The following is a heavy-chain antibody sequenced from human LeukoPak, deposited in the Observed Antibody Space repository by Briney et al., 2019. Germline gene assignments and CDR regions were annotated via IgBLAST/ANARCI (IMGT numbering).Heavy chain of an antibody. Sequence: SETLSLTCTVSGGSISSGGYYWSWIRQHPGKGLEWIGYIYYSGSTYYNPSLKSRVTISVDTSKNQFSLKLSSVTAADTAVYYCARADTVVINYFDYWGQGTLVTVSS. CDR1: GGSISSGGYY. D-gene: IGHD4-23*01. V-gene: IGHV4-31*03. J-gene: IGHJ4*02. CDR2: IYYSGST. CDR3: ARADTVVINYFDY.